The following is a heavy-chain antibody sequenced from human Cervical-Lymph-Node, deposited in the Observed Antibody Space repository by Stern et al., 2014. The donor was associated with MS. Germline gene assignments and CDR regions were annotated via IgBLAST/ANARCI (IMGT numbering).Heavy chain of an antibody. Sequence: QVQLVESGSELKKPGASVKVSCKASGYNLTTFAINWVRQAPGQGLEWMGCINTKTGSPTFAQGFTGLFVFSLDASINTAYLQIISLKAEDSAVYYCATWGACSSPPLCYWGQGTLVTVSS. V-gene: IGHV7-4-1*02. CDR1: GYNLTTFA. J-gene: IGHJ4*02. D-gene: IGHD6-6*01. CDR3: ATWGACSSPPLCY. CDR2: INTKTGSP.